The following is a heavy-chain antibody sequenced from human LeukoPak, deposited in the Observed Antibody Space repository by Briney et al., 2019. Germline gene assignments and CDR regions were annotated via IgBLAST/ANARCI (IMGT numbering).Heavy chain of an antibody. CDR1: GGSISSYY. J-gene: IGHJ5*02. V-gene: IGHV4-59*12. CDR3: ARGVFSHWFDP. Sequence: SETLSLTCTVSGGSISSYYWSWIRQPPGKGLEWIGYIYYSGSTNYNPSLKSRVTISVDTSKNQFSLKLSSVTPEDTAVYYCARGVFSHWFDPWGQGTLVTVSS. CDR2: IYYSGST.